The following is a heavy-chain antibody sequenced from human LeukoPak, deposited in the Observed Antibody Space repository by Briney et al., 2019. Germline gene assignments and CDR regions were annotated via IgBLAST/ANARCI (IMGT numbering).Heavy chain of an antibody. Sequence: ASVKVSCKASGYTFTSYGITWVRQAPGQGLEWMGWISAYNGNTNFAQKLQGRVTMTTDTSTSTAYMELRSLRSDDTAVYYCARGDSSSWYDWFDSWGQGTLVTVSS. J-gene: IGHJ5*01. D-gene: IGHD6-13*01. CDR3: ARGDSSSWYDWFDS. V-gene: IGHV1-18*01. CDR1: GYTFTSYG. CDR2: ISAYNGNT.